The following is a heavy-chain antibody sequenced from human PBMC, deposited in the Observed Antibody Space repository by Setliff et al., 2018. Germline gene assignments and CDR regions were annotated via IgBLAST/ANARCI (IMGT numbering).Heavy chain of an antibody. V-gene: IGHV1-8*01. CDR3: ARGAPGRYCSGGSCSYFDY. D-gene: IGHD2-15*01. CDR2: MNPTSGNT. CDR1: GYTFTSYD. Sequence: RASVKVSCKASGYTFTSYDINWVRQATGQGLEWMGWMNPTSGNTGYAQKFQGRVTMTRNTSISTAYMGLSSLRSEDTAVYYCARGAPGRYCSGGSCSYFDYWGQGILVTVSS. J-gene: IGHJ4*02.